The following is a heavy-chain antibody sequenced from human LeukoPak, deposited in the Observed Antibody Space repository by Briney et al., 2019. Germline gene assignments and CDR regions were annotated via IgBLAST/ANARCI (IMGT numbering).Heavy chain of an antibody. V-gene: IGHV4-4*07. D-gene: IGHD2-15*01. CDR2: IYTSGNT. CDR1: GGSISSYH. Sequence: SETLSLTCTVSGGSISSYHWSWIRQPAGKGLEWIGHIYTSGNTDYNPSLKSRVTMSVDTSKNQFSLKLNSVTAADTAVYYCATCSGGSCYSWYYFDYWGQGTLVTVSS. J-gene: IGHJ4*02. CDR3: ATCSGGSCYSWYYFDY.